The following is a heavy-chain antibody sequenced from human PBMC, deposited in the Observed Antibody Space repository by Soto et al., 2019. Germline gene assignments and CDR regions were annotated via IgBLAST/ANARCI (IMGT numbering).Heavy chain of an antibody. D-gene: IGHD3-10*01. CDR1: GGSFSGYY. Sequence: SETLSLTCAVYGGSFSGYYWSWIRQPPGKGLEWIGEINHSGSTNYNPSLKSRVTISVDTSKNQFSLKLSSVTAADTAVYYCARGYGSGRTRYYYGMDVWGQGTTVTVSS. CDR3: ARGYGSGRTRYYYGMDV. J-gene: IGHJ6*02. CDR2: INHSGST. V-gene: IGHV4-34*01.